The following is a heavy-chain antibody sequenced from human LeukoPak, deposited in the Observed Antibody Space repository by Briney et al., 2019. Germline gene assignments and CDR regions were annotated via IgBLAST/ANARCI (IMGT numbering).Heavy chain of an antibody. CDR2: ISSSSSYT. V-gene: IGHV3-11*06. Sequence: KTGGSLRLSCAASGFTFSDYYMSWIRQAPGKGLEWVSYISSSSSYTNYADSAKGRFTISRDNAKNSLYLQMNSLRAEDTAVYYCARGSYYYDSSGLPRAFDIWGQGTMVTVSS. D-gene: IGHD3-22*01. J-gene: IGHJ3*02. CDR1: GFTFSDYY. CDR3: ARGSYYYDSSGLPRAFDI.